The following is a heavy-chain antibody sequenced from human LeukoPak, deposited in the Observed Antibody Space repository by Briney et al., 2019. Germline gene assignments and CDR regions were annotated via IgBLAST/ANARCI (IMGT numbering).Heavy chain of an antibody. CDR1: GFTFSSYS. J-gene: IGHJ6*03. CDR3: ASLYSSSAYYYMDV. CDR2: ISSSSSYI. D-gene: IGHD6-6*01. V-gene: IGHV3-21*01. Sequence: GGSLRLSCAASGFTFSSYSLNWVRQAPGKGLEWVSSISSSSSYIYYADSVKGRFTISRDNAKNSLYLQMNSLRAEDTAVYYCASLYSSSAYYYMDVWGKGTTVTVS.